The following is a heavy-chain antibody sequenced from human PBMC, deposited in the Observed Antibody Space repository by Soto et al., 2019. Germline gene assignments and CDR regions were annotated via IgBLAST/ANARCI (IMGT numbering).Heavy chain of an antibody. V-gene: IGHV4-59*01. CDR3: ARYGGRDEYYFDY. CDR2: IYYSGST. D-gene: IGHD3-16*01. CDR1: GGSISSYY. Sequence: SETLSLTCTVSGGSISSYYWSWIRQPPGKGLEWIGYIYYSGSTNYNPSLKSRVTISVDTSKNQFSLKLSSVTAADTAVYYCARYGGRDEYYFDYWGQGTLVTV. J-gene: IGHJ4*02.